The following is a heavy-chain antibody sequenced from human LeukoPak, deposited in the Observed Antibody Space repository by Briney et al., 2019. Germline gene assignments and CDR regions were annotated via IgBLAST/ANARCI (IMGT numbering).Heavy chain of an antibody. Sequence: SETLSLTCTVSGGSINSYYWSWIRQPPGKGLECIGYIHYTGSTNYNPSLKSRVTISVDTSKSQFSLKPSSVTAADTAIYYCARGGYYGSGNDFRFDPWGQGTLVTVSS. J-gene: IGHJ5*02. CDR2: IHYTGST. D-gene: IGHD3-10*01. CDR1: GGSINSYY. CDR3: ARGGYYGSGNDFRFDP. V-gene: IGHV4-59*01.